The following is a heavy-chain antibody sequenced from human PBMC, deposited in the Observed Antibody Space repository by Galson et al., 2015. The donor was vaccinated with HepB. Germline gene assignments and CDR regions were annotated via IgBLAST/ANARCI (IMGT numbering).Heavy chain of an antibody. V-gene: IGHV1-69*10. J-gene: IGHJ6*03. CDR1: GGTFSTYA. Sequence: SVKVSCKASGGTFSTYAISWVRQAPGQGLEWMGGIIPFLGVPNYAQNFQGRVTITADKSTSTAYMELSSLRSEDTAMYYCATSDPYYYYYRDVWGKGTTVTVSS. CDR3: ATSDPYYYYYRDV. CDR2: IIPFLGVP.